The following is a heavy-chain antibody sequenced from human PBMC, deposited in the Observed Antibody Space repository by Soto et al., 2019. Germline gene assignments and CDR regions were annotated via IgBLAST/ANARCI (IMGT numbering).Heavy chain of an antibody. D-gene: IGHD3-3*01. CDR2: IRSKAYGGTT. CDR1: GFTFGDYA. V-gene: IGHV3-49*03. J-gene: IGHJ3*02. CDR3: TRAQDFWSGLILLAFDI. Sequence: PGGSLRLSCTASGFTFGDYAMSWFRQAPGKGLEWVVFIRSKAYGGTTEYAASVKGRFTISRDDSKSIAYLQMNSLKTEDTAVYYCTRAQDFWSGLILLAFDIWGQGTMVTVSS.